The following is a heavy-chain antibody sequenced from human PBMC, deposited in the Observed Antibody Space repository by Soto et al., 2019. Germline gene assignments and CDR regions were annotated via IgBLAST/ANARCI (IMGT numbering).Heavy chain of an antibody. Sequence: EVQLVESGGGLVQPGGSLKLSCAASGFTFSGSAMHWVRQASGKGLEWVGRIRSKAHNYATAYGASVKGRFTISRDDSKNTAYLQMNSLKTEDTAVYYCSRQASDFWSGKPQYYMDVCGKGTTVTVSS. V-gene: IGHV3-73*01. CDR3: SRQASDFWSGKPQYYMDV. J-gene: IGHJ6*03. CDR1: GFTFSGSA. CDR2: IRSKAHNYAT. D-gene: IGHD3-3*01.